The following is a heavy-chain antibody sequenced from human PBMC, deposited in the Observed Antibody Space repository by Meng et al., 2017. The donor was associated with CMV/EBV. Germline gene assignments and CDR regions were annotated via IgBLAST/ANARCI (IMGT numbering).Heavy chain of an antibody. CDR1: GFTFSIYS. V-gene: IGHV3-21*01. Sequence: GGSLRLSCAASGFTFSIYSMNWVRQAPGKGLEWVSSISSRSSYIYYADSVKGRFTISRDNAKNSLYLKMNSLRAEDTAVYYCAREIITVVNQSRYFDLWGRGTLVTVSS. CDR3: AREIITVVNQSRYFDL. D-gene: IGHD4-23*01. J-gene: IGHJ2*01. CDR2: ISSRSSYI.